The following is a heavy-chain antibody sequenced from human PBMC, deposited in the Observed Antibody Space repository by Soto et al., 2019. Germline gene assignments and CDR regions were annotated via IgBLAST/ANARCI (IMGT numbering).Heavy chain of an antibody. J-gene: IGHJ6*02. CDR2: IYYSGST. CDR3: ARVVVVAGYGMDV. CDR1: GGSISSGGYY. Sequence: PSETLSLTCTVSGGSISSGGYYWSWIRQHPGKGLEWIGYIYYSGSTYYNPSLKSRVTISVDTSKNQFSLKLSSVTAADTAVYYCARVVVVAGYGMDVWGQGTTVTVSS. D-gene: IGHD2-15*01. V-gene: IGHV4-31*03.